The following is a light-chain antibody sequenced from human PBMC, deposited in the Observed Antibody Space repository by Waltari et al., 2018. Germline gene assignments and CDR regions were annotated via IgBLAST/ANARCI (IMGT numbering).Light chain of an antibody. Sequence: DIQMPQSPPPLSASLGDRLTLTCRASQGISDDLAWFQQKPGKAPKALIYAASTLQSGVPSKFSGSGSGTDFTLTISSLQPEDFAIYFCQQYNSYPFTFGGGSKVEIK. CDR1: QGISDD. CDR2: AAS. J-gene: IGKJ4*01. V-gene: IGKV1-16*02. CDR3: QQYNSYPFT.